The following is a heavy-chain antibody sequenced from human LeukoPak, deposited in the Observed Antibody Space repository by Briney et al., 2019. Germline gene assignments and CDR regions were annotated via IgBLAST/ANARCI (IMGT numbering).Heavy chain of an antibody. J-gene: IGHJ3*02. CDR3: ARTYYDFWSGPDAFDI. CDR1: GFTFNNYW. CDR2: INSDGSST. D-gene: IGHD3-3*01. Sequence: GRSLRLSCAASGFTFNNYWMNWVRQAPEKGLVWVSRINSDGSSTNYVESVKGRFTISRDNAKNTLYLQMNSLRAEDTAVYYCARTYYDFWSGPDAFDIWGQGTMVTVSS. V-gene: IGHV3-74*01.